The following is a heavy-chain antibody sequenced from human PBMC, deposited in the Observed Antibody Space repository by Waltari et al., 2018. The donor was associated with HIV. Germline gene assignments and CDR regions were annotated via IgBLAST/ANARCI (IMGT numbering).Heavy chain of an antibody. CDR3: VTDAVAVPLDTAY. CDR2: IKSKNDGGTI. Sequence: EVHLVESGGGLVKPGGSLRVSCTVSGFPFINAWMSWVRQAPGKGLGWLGRIKSKNDGGTIDYAAPVKDRFTILRDDSKHTLYLEMSSLKIEDTGIYYCVTDAVAVPLDTAYWGQGTLVTVSS. V-gene: IGHV3-15*01. J-gene: IGHJ4*02. D-gene: IGHD2-21*01. CDR1: GFPFINAW.